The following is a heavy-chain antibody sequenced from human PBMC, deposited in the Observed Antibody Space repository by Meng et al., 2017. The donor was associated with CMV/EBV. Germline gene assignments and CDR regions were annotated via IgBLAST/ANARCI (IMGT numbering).Heavy chain of an antibody. CDR1: GFTFSNYN. Sequence: GESLKISCAASGFTFSNYNINWVRQAPGKGLEWVSSISSSSSYIYYADSVQGRFTITRDNAKKSLYLQMNSLRVEDTAVYYCARDGKKTLGLYMVRGVIGYYGMDVWGQGTTVTVSS. CDR2: ISSSSSYI. V-gene: IGHV3-21*01. CDR3: ARDGKKTLGLYMVRGVIGYYGMDV. D-gene: IGHD3-10*01. J-gene: IGHJ6*02.